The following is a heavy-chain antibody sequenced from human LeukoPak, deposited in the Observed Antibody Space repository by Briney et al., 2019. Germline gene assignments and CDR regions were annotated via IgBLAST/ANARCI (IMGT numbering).Heavy chain of an antibody. Sequence: GESLKISCKGSGYNFSRYWIAWVRQMPGKGLEWMGIIYPGDSDTRYSPSFQGQVTISADKPITTAYLQWSSLKASDTAMYYCAISSMIVAGWASDIWGQGTMVTVSS. CDR1: GYNFSRYW. CDR2: IYPGDSDT. J-gene: IGHJ3*02. D-gene: IGHD3-22*01. V-gene: IGHV5-51*04. CDR3: AISSMIVAGWASDI.